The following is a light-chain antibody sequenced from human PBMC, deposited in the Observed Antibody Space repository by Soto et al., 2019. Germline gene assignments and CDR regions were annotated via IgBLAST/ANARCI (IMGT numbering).Light chain of an antibody. V-gene: IGKV3-15*01. CDR3: LQYNTWPYT. J-gene: IGKJ2*01. CDR2: GAS. CDR1: QSVSSN. Sequence: EIVMTQSPATLSVSPGERATLSCRASQSVSSNLAWYQQKPGQAPRLLIYGASTKATGTPARFSGSGSGTEFTLTISSLQSENFAVYYCLQYNTWPYTFGQGTKLEIK.